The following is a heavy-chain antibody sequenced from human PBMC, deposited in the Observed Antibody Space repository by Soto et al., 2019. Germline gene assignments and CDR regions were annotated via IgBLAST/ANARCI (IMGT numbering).Heavy chain of an antibody. Sequence: QVQLQQWGAGLLKPSETLSLTCAVYGGSFSGYYWSWIRQPPGKGLAWIGEINHSGSTNYTPSLTSRVTISVDTSKNQFSLKLSSVTAADTAVYYCARGPLKSFPRAETYHYYYMDVCGKGTTVTV. J-gene: IGHJ6*03. CDR1: GGSFSGYY. CDR2: INHSGST. V-gene: IGHV4-34*01. D-gene: IGHD1-26*01. CDR3: ARGPLKSFPRAETYHYYYMDV.